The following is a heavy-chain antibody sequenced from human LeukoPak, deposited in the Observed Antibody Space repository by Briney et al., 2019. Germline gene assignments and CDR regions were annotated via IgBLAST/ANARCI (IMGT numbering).Heavy chain of an antibody. CDR3: ARDKYSSSMYYFDY. CDR2: ISAYNGNT. D-gene: IGHD6-13*01. Sequence: SVKVSCKASGYTFTSYGISWVRQAPGQGLEWMGWISAYNGNTNYAQKLQGRVTMTTDTSTSTAYMELRSLGSDDTAVYYCARDKYSSSMYYFDYWGQGTLVTVSS. V-gene: IGHV1-18*01. J-gene: IGHJ4*02. CDR1: GYTFTSYG.